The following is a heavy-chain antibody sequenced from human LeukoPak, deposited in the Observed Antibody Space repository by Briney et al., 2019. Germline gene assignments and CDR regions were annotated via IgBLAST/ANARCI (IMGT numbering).Heavy chain of an antibody. CDR2: IKQDGSEK. J-gene: IGHJ4*02. Sequence: GSLRLSCAASGFTFSSYWMSWVRQAPGKGLEWVANIKQDGSEKYYVDSVKGRFTISRDNAKNSLYLQMNSLRAEDTAVYYCARAYQLLYHHPFDYWGQGTLVTVSS. CDR3: ARAYQLLYHHPFDY. V-gene: IGHV3-7*04. D-gene: IGHD2-2*02. CDR1: GFTFSSYW.